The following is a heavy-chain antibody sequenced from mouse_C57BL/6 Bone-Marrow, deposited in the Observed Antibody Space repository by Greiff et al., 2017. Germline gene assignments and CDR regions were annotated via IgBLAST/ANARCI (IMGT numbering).Heavy chain of an antibody. V-gene: IGHV5-6*01. CDR1: GFTFSSYG. J-gene: IGHJ2*01. CDR2: ISSGGSYT. CDR3: ARHGGYDLDY. Sequence: EVKLMESGGDLVKPGGSLKLSCAASGFTFSSYGMSWVRQTPDNRLEWVATISSGGSYTYYPDSVKGRFTISRDNAKNTLYLQMSSLKSEDTAMYYCARHGGYDLDYWGQGTTLTVSS. D-gene: IGHD2-3*01.